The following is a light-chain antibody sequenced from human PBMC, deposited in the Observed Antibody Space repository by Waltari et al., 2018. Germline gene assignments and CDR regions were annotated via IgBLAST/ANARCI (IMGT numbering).Light chain of an antibody. CDR3: QQYYSTPRT. CDR2: WAS. V-gene: IGKV4-1*01. Sequence: DIVMTQSPDSLAVSLGERATINCKSSQSVLYSSNNKNYLAWYQQKPGQPPKLLIYWASTRESVVPDRFRGSVSGTDFTLTISSLQAEDVAVYYCQQYYSTPRTFGQGTKVENK. CDR1: QSVLYSSNNKNY. J-gene: IGKJ1*01.